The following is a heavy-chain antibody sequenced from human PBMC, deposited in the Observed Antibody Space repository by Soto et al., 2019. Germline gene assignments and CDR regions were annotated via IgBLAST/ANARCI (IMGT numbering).Heavy chain of an antibody. J-gene: IGHJ4*02. Sequence: ASVKVSCKASGYTFTSYAMHWVRQAPGQRLEWMGWINAGNGNTKYSQKFQGRVTITRDTSASTAYMELSSLRSEDTAVYYCARESWVTTGLDYWGQGTLVTVSS. D-gene: IGHD4-17*01. CDR1: GYTFTSYA. CDR3: ARESWVTTGLDY. CDR2: INAGNGNT. V-gene: IGHV1-3*01.